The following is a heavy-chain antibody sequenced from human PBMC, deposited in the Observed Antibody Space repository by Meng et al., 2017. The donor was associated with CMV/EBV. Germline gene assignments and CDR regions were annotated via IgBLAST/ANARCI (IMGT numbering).Heavy chain of an antibody. CDR3: AKWAYYYDSSGTNYFDY. V-gene: IGHV3-30*02. Sequence: GESLKISCAASGFTFSSYGMHWVRQAPGKGLEWVAFIRYDGSNKYYADSVKGRFTISRDNSKNTLCLQMNSLRAEDTAVYYCAKWAYYYDSSGTNYFDYWGQGTLVTVSS. CDR1: GFTFSSYG. D-gene: IGHD3-22*01. J-gene: IGHJ4*02. CDR2: IRYDGSNK.